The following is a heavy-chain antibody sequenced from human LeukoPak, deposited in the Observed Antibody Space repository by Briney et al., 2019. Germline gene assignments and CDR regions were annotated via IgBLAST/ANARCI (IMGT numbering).Heavy chain of an antibody. Sequence: PSQTLSLTCTVSGGSISSGGYYWSWIRQHPGKGLEWIGYIYYSGSTYYNPSLKSRVTISVDTSKNQFSLKLSSVTATDTAVYYCAREVADYDSSGYYSSGDWFDPWGQGTLVTVSS. J-gene: IGHJ5*02. D-gene: IGHD3-22*01. CDR3: AREVADYDSSGYYSSGDWFDP. CDR1: GGSISSGGYY. CDR2: IYYSGST. V-gene: IGHV4-31*03.